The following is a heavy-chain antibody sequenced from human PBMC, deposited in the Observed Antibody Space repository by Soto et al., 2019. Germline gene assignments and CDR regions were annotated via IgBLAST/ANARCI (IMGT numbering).Heavy chain of an antibody. D-gene: IGHD3-10*01. V-gene: IGHV4-59*08. J-gene: IGHJ5*02. CDR3: ARHGSAVVRGVTNWFDP. CDR1: GGSISSYY. CDR2: IYYSGST. Sequence: QVQLQESGPGLVKSSETLSLTCTVSGGSISSYYWSWIRQPPGKGLEWIGYIYYSGSTNYNPSLKSRVTISVDTSKNQFSLKLSSVTAADTAVYYCARHGSAVVRGVTNWFDPWGQGTLVTVSS.